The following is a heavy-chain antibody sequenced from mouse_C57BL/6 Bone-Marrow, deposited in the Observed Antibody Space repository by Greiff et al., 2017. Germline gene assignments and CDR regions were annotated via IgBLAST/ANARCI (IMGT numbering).Heavy chain of an antibody. D-gene: IGHD1-1*01. CDR1: GYTFTSYW. Sequence: QVQLKQPGAELVKPGASVKLSCKASGYTFTSYWMHWVKQRPGQGLEWIGMIHPNSGSTNYNEKFKSKATLTVDKSSSTAYMQLSSLTSEDSAVYYCARSPYYYGSSYLYYFDYWGQGTTLTVSS. CDR3: ARSPYYYGSSYLYYFDY. J-gene: IGHJ2*01. V-gene: IGHV1-64*01. CDR2: IHPNSGST.